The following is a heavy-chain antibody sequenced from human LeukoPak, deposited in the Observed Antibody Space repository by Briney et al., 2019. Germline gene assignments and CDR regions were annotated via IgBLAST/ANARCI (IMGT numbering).Heavy chain of an antibody. J-gene: IGHJ4*02. Sequence: KPGGSLRLSCAASGFSFTRHSMNWVRQAPGKGLELISSINPNSDYTYYADSVKGRFTISRDNAKNSLYLQMNSLRAEDTAVYYCARDLRYSGSYGALDYWGQGTLVTVSS. CDR1: GFSFTRHS. D-gene: IGHD1-26*01. V-gene: IGHV3-21*01. CDR2: INPNSDYT. CDR3: ARDLRYSGSYGALDY.